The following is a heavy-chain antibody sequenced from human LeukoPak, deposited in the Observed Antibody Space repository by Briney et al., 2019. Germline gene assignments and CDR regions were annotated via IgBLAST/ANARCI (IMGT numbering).Heavy chain of an antibody. V-gene: IGHV3-23*01. CDR1: GFTFSSYA. Sequence: PGGSLRLSCAASGFTFSSYAMSWVRQAPGKGLEWVSVISGNGGRTYYADSVKGRFTISRDNSKNTLYLQMNSLRAEDTAVYYCAKVRDLDTVLGRFDYWGQGTLVTVSS. CDR2: ISGNGGRT. J-gene: IGHJ4*02. D-gene: IGHD5-18*01. CDR3: AKVRDLDTVLGRFDY.